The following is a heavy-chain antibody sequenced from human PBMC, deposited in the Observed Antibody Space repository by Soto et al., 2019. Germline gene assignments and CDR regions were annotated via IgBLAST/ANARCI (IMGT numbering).Heavy chain of an antibody. V-gene: IGHV3-33*01. CDR1: GFTFGSYG. J-gene: IGHJ6*02. CDR3: ARRFPAAADRRRNYYGMDV. Sequence: GGSLRLSCAASGFTFGSYGMHWVRQAPGKGLEWVAVIWYDGSNKYYADSVKGRFTISRDNSKNTLYLQMNSLRAEDTAVYYCARRFPAAADRRRNYYGMDVWGQGTTVTVSS. D-gene: IGHD6-13*01. CDR2: IWYDGSNK.